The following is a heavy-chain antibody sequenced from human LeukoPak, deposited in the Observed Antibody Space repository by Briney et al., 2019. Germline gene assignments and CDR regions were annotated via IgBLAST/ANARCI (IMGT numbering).Heavy chain of an antibody. D-gene: IGHD3-22*01. CDR1: GFTVSNHY. V-gene: IGHV3-66*02. J-gene: IGHJ4*02. CDR2: TYSGGST. CDR3: ARGGPETFYDSSGYSVDYFDY. Sequence: GGSLRLSCVASGFTVSNHYMSWVRQTPGKGLEWVSITYSGGSTYYADSVKGRFTISRDNSKNTLFLQMNSLRGEDTAVYYCARGGPETFYDSSGYSVDYFDYWGQGTLVTVSS.